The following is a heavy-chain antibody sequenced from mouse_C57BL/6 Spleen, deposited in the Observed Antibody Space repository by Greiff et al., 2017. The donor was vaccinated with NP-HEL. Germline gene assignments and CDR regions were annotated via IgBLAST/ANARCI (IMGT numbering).Heavy chain of an antibody. D-gene: IGHD2-2*01. CDR2: IDPSDSYT. J-gene: IGHJ2*01. V-gene: IGHV1-50*01. Sequence: QVQLKESGAELVKPGASVKLSCKASGYTFTSYWMQWVKQRPGQGLEWIGEIDPSDSYTNYNQKFKGKATLTVDTSSSTAYMQLSSLTSEDSAVYYCAKAVTTGKYFDYWGQGTTLTVSS. CDR1: GYTFTSYW. CDR3: AKAVTTGKYFDY.